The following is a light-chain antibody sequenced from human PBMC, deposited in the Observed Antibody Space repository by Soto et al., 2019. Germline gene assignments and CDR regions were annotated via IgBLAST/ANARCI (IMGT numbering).Light chain of an antibody. J-gene: IGLJ2*01. V-gene: IGLV3-1*01. CDR3: QAWDSST. CDR1: KLGDKY. CDR2: QDS. Sequence: SYELTQPPSVSVSPGQTASITCSGAKLGDKYACWYQQKPGQSPVLVIYQDSKRPSGIPERFSGSNSGNTATLTISGTQAMDEADYYCQAWDSSTFGGGTKVTVL.